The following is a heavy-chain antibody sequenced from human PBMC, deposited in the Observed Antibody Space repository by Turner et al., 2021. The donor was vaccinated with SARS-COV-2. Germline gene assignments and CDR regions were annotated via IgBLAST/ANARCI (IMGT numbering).Heavy chain of an antibody. CDR2: IRSKAYGGTT. CDR3: TSDSSGYYGEGGDY. D-gene: IGHD3-22*01. Sequence: EVQLVESGGGLVQPGRSVRLSCPASGFTFGDYAMSWFRQAPGKGLEWVGFIRSKAYGGTTEYAASVKGRFTISRDDSKSIAYLQMNSLKAEDTAVYYCTSDSSGYYGEGGDYWGQGTLVTVSS. V-gene: IGHV3-49*03. CDR1: GFTFGDYA. J-gene: IGHJ4*02.